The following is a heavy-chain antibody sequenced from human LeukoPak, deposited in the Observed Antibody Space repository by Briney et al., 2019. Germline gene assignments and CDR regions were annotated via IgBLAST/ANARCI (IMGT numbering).Heavy chain of an antibody. CDR2: INPSGGST. CDR3: ARTERWLQLRYYFDY. CDR1: GDTFTSYY. J-gene: IGHJ4*02. D-gene: IGHD5-24*01. V-gene: IGHV1-46*03. Sequence: VKVSCKASGDTFTSYYMHWVRQAPGQGLEWMGIINPSGGSTSYAQKFQGRVTMTRDTSTSTVYMELSSLRSEDTAVYYCARTERWLQLRYYFDYWGQGTLVTVSS.